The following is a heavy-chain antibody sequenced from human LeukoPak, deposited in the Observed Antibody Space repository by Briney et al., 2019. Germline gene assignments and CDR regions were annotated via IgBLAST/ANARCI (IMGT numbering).Heavy chain of an antibody. V-gene: IGHV3-33*01. CDR2: IWYDGSNK. J-gene: IGHJ4*02. CDR3: ARDYKPYYYGSGSYDY. D-gene: IGHD3-10*01. Sequence: RSLRLSCAASGFTFSSYGMHWVRQAPGKGLEWVAVIWYDGSNKYYADSVKGRFTISRDNSKNTLYLQMNSLRAEDTAVYYCARDYKPYYYGSGSYDYWGQGTLVTVSS. CDR1: GFTFSSYG.